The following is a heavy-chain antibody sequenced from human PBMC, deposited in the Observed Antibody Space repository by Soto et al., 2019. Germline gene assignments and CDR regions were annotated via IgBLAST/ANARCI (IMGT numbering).Heavy chain of an antibody. CDR1: GFTFSSYA. D-gene: IGHD3-22*01. CDR3: AKENYYDSSGVRTVTYALEN. CDR2: ISGSGGST. V-gene: IGHV3-23*01. Sequence: EVQLLESGGCLVQPGGSLRLSCAASGFTFSSYAMSWVRQAPGKGLEWVSAISGSGGSTYYADSVKGRCTISSDNSKNTLALQMSSRRAEDTAVYDCAKENYYDSSGVRTVTYALENWGQGTMVTVSS. J-gene: IGHJ3*02.